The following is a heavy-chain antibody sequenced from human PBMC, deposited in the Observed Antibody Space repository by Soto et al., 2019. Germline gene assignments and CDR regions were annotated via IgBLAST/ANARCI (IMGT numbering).Heavy chain of an antibody. J-gene: IGHJ4*02. D-gene: IGHD3-10*01. Sequence: EVQLVESGGGLVQPGGSLRLSCAASGFTVSSNYMSWVRQAPGKGLEWVSVIYSGGSTYYADSVKGQFTISRHNSKNTLYLQMNSLRAEDTAVYYCARVEVRGAYDYWGQGTLVTVSS. CDR2: IYSGGST. CDR1: GFTVSSNY. CDR3: ARVEVRGAYDY. V-gene: IGHV3-53*04.